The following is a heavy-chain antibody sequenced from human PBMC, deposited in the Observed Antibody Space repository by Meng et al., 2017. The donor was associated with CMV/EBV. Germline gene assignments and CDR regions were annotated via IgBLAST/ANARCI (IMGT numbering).Heavy chain of an antibody. CDR1: GGSISSSSYY. CDR2: IYYSGST. CDR3: ARDPGADIVVVPAATDAFDI. D-gene: IGHD2-2*01. J-gene: IGHJ3*02. V-gene: IGHV4-39*07. Sequence: SETLSLTCTVSGGSISSSSYYWGWIRQPPGKGLEWIGSIYYSGSTYYNPSLKSRVTISVDTSKNQFSLKLSSVTAADTAVYYCARDPGADIVVVPAATDAFDIWGQGTMVTVS.